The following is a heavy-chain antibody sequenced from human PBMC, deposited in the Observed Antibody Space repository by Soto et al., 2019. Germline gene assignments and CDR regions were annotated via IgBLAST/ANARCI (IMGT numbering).Heavy chain of an antibody. J-gene: IGHJ6*02. CDR2: MNPNSGNT. CDR1: GYTFTSYD. CDR3: AREKSYDFWSGHHYYYYGMDV. D-gene: IGHD3-3*01. V-gene: IGHV1-8*01. Sequence: ASVKVSCKASGYTFTSYDINWVRQATGQGLEWMGWMNPNSGNTGYAQKFQGRVTMTRNTSISTAYMELGSLRSEDTAVYYCAREKSYDFWSGHHYYYYGMDVWGQGTTVTVSS.